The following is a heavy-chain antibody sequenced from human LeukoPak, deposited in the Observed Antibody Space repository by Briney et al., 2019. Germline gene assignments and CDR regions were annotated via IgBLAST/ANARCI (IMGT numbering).Heavy chain of an antibody. J-gene: IGHJ6*03. D-gene: IGHD4-11*01. CDR3: ARESVTPKPLYYYYMDV. CDR1: GFTFSNYA. CDR2: ISYDGSNK. Sequence: RGGSLRLSCAASGFTFSNYAMTWVRQAPGKGLEWVAVISYDGSNKYYADSVKGRFTISRDNSKNTLYLQMNSLRAEDTAVYYCARESVTPKPLYYYYMDVWGKGTTVTVSS. V-gene: IGHV3-30*04.